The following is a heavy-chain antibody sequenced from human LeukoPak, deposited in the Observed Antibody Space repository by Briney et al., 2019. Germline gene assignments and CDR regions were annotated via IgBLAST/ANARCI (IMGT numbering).Heavy chain of an antibody. Sequence: GGSLRLSCAASGFTFDDYTMHWVRQAPGKGLEWVSLISWDGGSTYYADSVKGRFTISRDNAKSSLYLQVNSLRAEDTAVYYCAKGDIVVVPAAMEDAFDIWGQGTMVTVSS. J-gene: IGHJ3*02. CDR1: GFTFDDYT. D-gene: IGHD2-2*01. CDR2: ISWDGGST. CDR3: AKGDIVVVPAAMEDAFDI. V-gene: IGHV3-43*01.